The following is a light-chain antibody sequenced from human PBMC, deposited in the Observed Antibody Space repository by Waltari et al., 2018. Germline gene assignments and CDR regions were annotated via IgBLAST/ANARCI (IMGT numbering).Light chain of an antibody. CDR1: SPNIGSNY. Sequence: QSVLTQPPSASGTPGQRVPISCSGSSPNIGSNYVSWYQQLPGTAPKLLIYRNNQRPSGVPDRFSGSKSGTSASLAISGLRSEDEADYYCAAWDDSLSGFYVFGTGTKVTVL. CDR2: RNN. J-gene: IGLJ1*01. V-gene: IGLV1-47*01. CDR3: AAWDDSLSGFYV.